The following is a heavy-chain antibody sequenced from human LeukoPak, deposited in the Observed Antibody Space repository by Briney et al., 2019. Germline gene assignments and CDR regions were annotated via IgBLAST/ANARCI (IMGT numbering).Heavy chain of an antibody. CDR1: GYTFTSYD. D-gene: IGHD6-13*01. CDR2: MNPNSGNT. CDR3: ARDSRPIAAAGTGPFDY. Sequence: GASVKVSCKASGYTFTSYDINWVRQATGQGLEWMGWMNPNSGNTGYAQKFQGRVTITRNTSISTAYMELSSLRSEDTAVYYCARDSRPIAAAGTGPFDYWGQGTLVTVSS. J-gene: IGHJ4*02. V-gene: IGHV1-8*03.